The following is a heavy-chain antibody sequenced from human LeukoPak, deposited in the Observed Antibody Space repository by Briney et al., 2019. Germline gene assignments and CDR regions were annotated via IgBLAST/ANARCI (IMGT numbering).Heavy chain of an antibody. CDR3: AGDHLALNALDP. V-gene: IGHV4-59*11. Sequence: SETLSLTCTVSGGSISSHYWSWIRQPPGKGLEWIGYISYIGSTNYSPSLRSRVTISVDTSKNQFSLRLSSVTAADTAIYYCAGDHLALNALDPWGQGTMVTVSS. J-gene: IGHJ3*01. CDR2: ISYIGST. CDR1: GGSISSHY.